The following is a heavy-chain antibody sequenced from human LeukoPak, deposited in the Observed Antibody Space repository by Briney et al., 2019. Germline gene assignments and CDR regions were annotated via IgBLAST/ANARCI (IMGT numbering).Heavy chain of an antibody. D-gene: IGHD3-3*01. Sequence: GGSLRLSCAASGFTFSSYDTHWVRQATGKGLEWVSAISTAGDTYYPGSVKGRFTISRENAKNSLYLQMNSLRAGDTAVYYCAVGLRFLLVWGQGTMVTVSS. J-gene: IGHJ3*01. CDR2: ISTAGDT. V-gene: IGHV3-13*01. CDR1: GFTFSSYD. CDR3: AVGLRFLLV.